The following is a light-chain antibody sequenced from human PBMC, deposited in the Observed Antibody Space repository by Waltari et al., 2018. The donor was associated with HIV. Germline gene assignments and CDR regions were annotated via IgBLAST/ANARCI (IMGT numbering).Light chain of an antibody. Sequence: DIQLTQSPYFLSASVGDRVTITCRASQGINNYLAWYQQKPGKAPRLLIYAASTLQSGVPSRFSGSGSGTEFSLTISSLQPEDFATYYCQQLNSYPRRLTFGGGTKVEVK. CDR1: QGINNY. V-gene: IGKV1-9*01. CDR3: QQLNSYPRRLT. CDR2: AAS. J-gene: IGKJ4*01.